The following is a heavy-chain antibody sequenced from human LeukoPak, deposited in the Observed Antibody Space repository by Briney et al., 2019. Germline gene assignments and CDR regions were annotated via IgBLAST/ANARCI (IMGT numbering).Heavy chain of an antibody. CDR1: GFTFSSYG. J-gene: IGHJ2*01. CDR3: ARVSGYSSSWGSVGPYWYFDL. Sequence: GGSLRLSCAASGFTFSSYGMHWVRQAPGKGLEWVAFILYDGSNKYYADSVKGRFTISRDNSKNTLYLQMNSLRAEDTAVYYCARVSGYSSSWGSVGPYWYFDLWGRGTLVTVSS. D-gene: IGHD6-13*01. CDR2: ILYDGSNK. V-gene: IGHV3-30*02.